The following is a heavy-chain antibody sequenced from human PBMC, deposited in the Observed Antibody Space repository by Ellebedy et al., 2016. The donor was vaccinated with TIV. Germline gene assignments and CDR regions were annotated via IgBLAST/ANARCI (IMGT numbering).Heavy chain of an antibody. J-gene: IGHJ3*02. V-gene: IGHV3-74*01. CDR1: GFTFSSYW. CDR3: ARVRPLLWFGEYEAVGDAFDI. Sequence: GESLKISCAASGFTFSSYWMHWVRQAPGKGLVWVSRINSDGSSTSYADSVKGRFTISRDNAKNTLYLQMNSLRAEDTAVYYCARVRPLLWFGEYEAVGDAFDIWGQGTMVTVSS. D-gene: IGHD3-10*01. CDR2: INSDGSST.